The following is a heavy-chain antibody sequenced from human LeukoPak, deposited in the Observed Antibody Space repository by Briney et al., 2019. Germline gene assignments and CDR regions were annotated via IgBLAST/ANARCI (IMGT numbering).Heavy chain of an antibody. CDR2: ISSSSSYI. CDR3: ASEGALNSGYFDY. D-gene: IGHD1-26*01. V-gene: IGHV3-21*01. J-gene: IGHJ4*02. CDR1: GFTFSSYE. Sequence: GGSLRLSCAASGFTFSSYEMNWVRQAPGKGLEWVSSISSSSSYIYYADSVKGRFTISRDNAKNSLYLQMNSLRAEDTAVYYCASEGALNSGYFDYWGQGTLVTVSS.